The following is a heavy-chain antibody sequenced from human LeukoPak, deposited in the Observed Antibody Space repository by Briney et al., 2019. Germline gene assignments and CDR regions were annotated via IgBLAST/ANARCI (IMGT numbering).Heavy chain of an antibody. J-gene: IGHJ4*02. CDR3: AKSSGHSSGWYDEGIDY. Sequence: PGGSLRLSCAASGFTFDDYAKHWVRQAPGKGLEWVSGISWNSGSIGYADSVKGRFTISRDNAKNSLYLQMNSLRAEDTALYYCAKSSGHSSGWYDEGIDYWGQGTLVTVSS. CDR1: GFTFDDYA. D-gene: IGHD6-19*01. V-gene: IGHV3-9*01. CDR2: ISWNSGSI.